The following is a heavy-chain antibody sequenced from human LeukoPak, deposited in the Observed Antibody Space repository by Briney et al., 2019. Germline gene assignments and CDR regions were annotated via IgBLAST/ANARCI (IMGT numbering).Heavy chain of an antibody. Sequence: PSETLSLTCVVSGGSISSLNWWSWVRQPPGKGLEWIGGFYYSGRTYYNPSLKSRVTISVDTSKNQFSLRLSSVTAADTAVYYCATWTGTLGYCFDYWGQGTLVTVSS. V-gene: IGHV4-4*02. CDR1: GGSISSLNW. CDR3: ATWTGTLGYCFDY. J-gene: IGHJ4*02. CDR2: FYYSGRT. D-gene: IGHD3/OR15-3a*01.